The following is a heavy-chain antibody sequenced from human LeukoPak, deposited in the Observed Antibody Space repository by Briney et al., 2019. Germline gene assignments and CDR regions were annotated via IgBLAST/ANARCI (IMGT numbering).Heavy chain of an antibody. CDR1: GYTFTSYY. CDR3: ARDARPYNWNYVPFDY. CDR2: IIPIFGTA. Sequence: SVKVSCKASGYTFTSYYMHWVRQAPGQGLEWMGGIIPIFGTANYAQKFQGRVTITADESTSTAYMELSSLRSEDTAVYYCARDARPYNWNYVPFDYWGQGTLVTVSS. D-gene: IGHD1-7*01. V-gene: IGHV1-69*13. J-gene: IGHJ4*02.